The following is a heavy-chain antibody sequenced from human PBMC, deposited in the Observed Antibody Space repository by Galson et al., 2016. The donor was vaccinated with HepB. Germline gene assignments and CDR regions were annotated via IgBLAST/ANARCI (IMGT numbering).Heavy chain of an antibody. CDR1: GDSVSSNSVA. CDR2: TYYRSKWYN. J-gene: IGHJ6*02. D-gene: IGHD3-9*01. Sequence: CAISGDSVSSNSVAWNWIRQSPSRGLEWLGRTYYRSKWYNDYPVSVKSRITINPDTSKNQFSLQLSSVTPEDTAVYYCAREVRYSPSGGMDVWGQGTTVTVSS. CDR3: AREVRYSPSGGMDV. V-gene: IGHV6-1*01.